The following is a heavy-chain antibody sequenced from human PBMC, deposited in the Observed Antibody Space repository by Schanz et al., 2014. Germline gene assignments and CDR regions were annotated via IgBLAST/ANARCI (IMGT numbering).Heavy chain of an antibody. CDR1: GATFNSYA. V-gene: IGHV1-69*04. J-gene: IGHJ4*02. CDR2: IIPPLRQP. CDR3: ARIIDGDYLY. Sequence: QVRLVQSGAEVKKPGSSVKVSCKSSGATFNSYAFGWVRQAPGQGFEWVGSIIPPLRQPRYAQKFEERVIITADTSTTTVYMDLASLTSDATAVYFCARIIDGDYLYWGQGTLVTVSS. D-gene: IGHD4-17*01.